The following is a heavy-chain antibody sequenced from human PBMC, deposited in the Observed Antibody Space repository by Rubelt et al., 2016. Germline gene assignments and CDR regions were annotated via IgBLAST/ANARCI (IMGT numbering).Heavy chain of an antibody. V-gene: IGHV4-59*12. CDR2: IYYSGST. J-gene: IGHJ4*02. CDR3: ARRRIMGSVWTFDY. Sequence: QVRLQESGPGLVKPSETLSLTCSVSGGSISSYYWSWIRQPPGKGLEWIGYIYYSGSTNYNPSLKSRVTISVDTSMNQFSLKLGSATAAATAVYYCARRRIMGSVWTFDYWCQGTLVTVSS. D-gene: IGHD6-19*01. CDR1: GGSISSYY.